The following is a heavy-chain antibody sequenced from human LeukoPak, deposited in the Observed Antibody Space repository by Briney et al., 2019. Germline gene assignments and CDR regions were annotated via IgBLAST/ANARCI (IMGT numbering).Heavy chain of an antibody. Sequence: ASVKVSCKASGGTFSSYAISWVRQAPGQGLEWMGRIIPIFGTANYAQKFQGRVTITTDESTSTAYMELSSLRSEDTAVYYCASGSSPPSAIDYWGQGTLVTVSS. V-gene: IGHV1-69*05. CDR1: GGTFSSYA. J-gene: IGHJ4*02. CDR2: IIPIFGTA. CDR3: ASGSSPPSAIDY. D-gene: IGHD2-15*01.